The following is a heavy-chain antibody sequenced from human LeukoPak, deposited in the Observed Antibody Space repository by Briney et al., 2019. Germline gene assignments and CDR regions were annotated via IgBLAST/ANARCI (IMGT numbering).Heavy chain of an antibody. J-gene: IGHJ4*02. V-gene: IGHV1-2*02. CDR2: ISAYNGNT. Sequence: ASVNVSCKASGYSFTAYYMHWVRQAPGQGLEWMGWISAYNGNTNYAQKFQGRVTMTRDTSISTAYMELSRLRSDDTAVYYCAREYYDYVWGSYRPNPYFDYWGQGTLVTVSS. CDR3: AREYYDYVWGSYRPNPYFDY. D-gene: IGHD3-16*02. CDR1: GYSFTAYY.